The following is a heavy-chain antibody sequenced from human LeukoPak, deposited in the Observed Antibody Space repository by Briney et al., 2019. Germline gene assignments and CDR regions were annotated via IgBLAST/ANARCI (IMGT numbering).Heavy chain of an antibody. V-gene: IGHV3-23*01. J-gene: IGHJ4*02. D-gene: IGHD2-15*01. Sequence: GGSLRLSCAASGFSFSSYGMSWVRQAPGQGLEWVSAMSGSSGRTYYADSVKGRFTISRDNSKNTLYVQMNSLRADDTAVYYCAKWGCSGSSCYPFAYWGQGTLVTVSS. CDR2: MSGSSGRT. CDR3: AKWGCSGSSCYPFAY. CDR1: GFSFSSYG.